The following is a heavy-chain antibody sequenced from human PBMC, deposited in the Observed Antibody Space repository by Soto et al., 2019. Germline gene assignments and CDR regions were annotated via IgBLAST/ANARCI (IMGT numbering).Heavy chain of an antibody. Sequence: GGSLRLSCAASGFTFSSYSMNWVRQAPGKGLEWVSSISSSSSYIYYADSVKGRFTISRDNAKNSLYLQMNSLRAEDTAVYYCARIEAVAGTGVGFDYWGQGTLVTVSS. CDR1: GFTFSSYS. CDR3: ARIEAVAGTGVGFDY. D-gene: IGHD6-19*01. CDR2: ISSSSSYI. J-gene: IGHJ4*02. V-gene: IGHV3-21*01.